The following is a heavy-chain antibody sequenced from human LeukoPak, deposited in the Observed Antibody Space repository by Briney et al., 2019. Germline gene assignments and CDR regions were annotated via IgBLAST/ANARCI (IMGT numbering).Heavy chain of an antibody. D-gene: IGHD3-10*01. Sequence: PSETLSLTCSVSGGSITNSSYHWSWIRQPPGKGLEWIGEINHSGSTNYNPSLKSRVTISVDTSKNQFSLKLTSVTAADTAVYYCARHGRRMVRGNYYFDYWGQGTLVTVSS. V-gene: IGHV4-39*01. CDR2: INHSGST. J-gene: IGHJ4*02. CDR3: ARHGRRMVRGNYYFDY. CDR1: GGSITNSSYH.